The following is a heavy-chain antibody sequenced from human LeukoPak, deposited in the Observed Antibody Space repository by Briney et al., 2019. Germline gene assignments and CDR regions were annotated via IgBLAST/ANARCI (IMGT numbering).Heavy chain of an antibody. Sequence: GGSLRLSCAASGFTFSSYAMSWVRQAPGKGLEWVSAISGSGGSTYYADSVKGRFTISRDNSKNTLYLQMNSLRAEDTAVYYCAKPGWFGELLGRFDYWGQGTLVTVSS. CDR3: AKPGWFGELLGRFDY. V-gene: IGHV3-23*01. J-gene: IGHJ4*02. D-gene: IGHD3-10*01. CDR2: ISGSGGST. CDR1: GFTFSSYA.